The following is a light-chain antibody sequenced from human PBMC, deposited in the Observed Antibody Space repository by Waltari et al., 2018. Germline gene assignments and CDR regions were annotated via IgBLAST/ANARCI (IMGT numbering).Light chain of an antibody. V-gene: IGLV2-14*03. CDR2: DVS. J-gene: IGLJ6*01. CDR1: SSDVGGYNY. Sequence: QSALTQTASVSGSPGQSITISCTGTSSDVGGYNYVSWYQQHPGKAPKLMIYDVSNRPSGVSNRFSGSKSGNTASLTISGLQAEDEADYYCSSYTSSSTLNVFGSGTKVTVL. CDR3: SSYTSSSTLNV.